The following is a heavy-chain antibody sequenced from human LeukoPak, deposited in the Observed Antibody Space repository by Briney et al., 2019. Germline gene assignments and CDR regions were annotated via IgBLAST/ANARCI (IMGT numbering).Heavy chain of an antibody. V-gene: IGHV3-21*06. CDR2: ISSSSSFL. D-gene: IGHD5-18*01. J-gene: IGHJ4*02. CDR1: GFTFSSYS. Sequence: GGSLRLSCAASGFTFSSYSMNWVRQAPGKGLEWVSAISSSSSFLYYAGSVKGRFTISRDNAKNSLYLQVNSLRAEDTAVYYCARGGYSYVYGYFDYWAREPWSPSPQ. CDR3: ARGGYSYVYGYFDY.